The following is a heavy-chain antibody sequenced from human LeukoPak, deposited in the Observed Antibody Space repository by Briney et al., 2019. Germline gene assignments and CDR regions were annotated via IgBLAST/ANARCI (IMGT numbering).Heavy chain of an antibody. CDR2: IYTSGST. CDR3: ARERGLSPDYDFWSGYYTWDY. V-gene: IGHV4-4*07. J-gene: IGHJ4*02. Sequence: PSETLSLTCTVSGGSISSYYWSWIRQPAGKGLEWIGRIYTSGSTNYNPSLKSRVTMSVDTSKNQFSLKLSSVTAADTAVYYCARERGLSPDYDFWSGYYTWDYWGQGTLVTVSS. D-gene: IGHD3-3*01. CDR1: GGSISSYY.